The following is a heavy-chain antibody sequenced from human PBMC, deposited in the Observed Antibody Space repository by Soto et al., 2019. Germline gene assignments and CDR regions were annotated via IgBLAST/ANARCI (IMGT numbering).Heavy chain of an antibody. D-gene: IGHD3-10*01. CDR2: VNTAGTT. Sequence: EVQLVESGGGLVQPGGSLRLSCAASGFIFTSYNMNWARQPPGKGLEWISWVNTAGTTRYADSVEGRFTISRDNADNSLYLQLNSLRVEDTAVYYCVRDWSFGFDYWGHGILVTVSS. CDR1: GFIFTSYN. CDR3: VRDWSFGFDY. V-gene: IGHV3-48*01. J-gene: IGHJ4*01.